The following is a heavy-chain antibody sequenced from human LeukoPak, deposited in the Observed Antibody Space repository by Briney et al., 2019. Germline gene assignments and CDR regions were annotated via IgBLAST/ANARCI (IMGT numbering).Heavy chain of an antibody. J-gene: IGHJ6*02. CDR2: IWYDGNNK. CDR1: GFTFSNYG. Sequence: GTSLRLSCAASGFTFSNYGMHWVRQAPGKGLEWVAVIWYDGNNKYYADSVKGRFTISRDNSKNTLYPQMNSLRAEDTAVYYCARGVGNYYYVMDVWGQGTTVTVSS. D-gene: IGHD3-10*01. V-gene: IGHV3-33*01. CDR3: ARGVGNYYYVMDV.